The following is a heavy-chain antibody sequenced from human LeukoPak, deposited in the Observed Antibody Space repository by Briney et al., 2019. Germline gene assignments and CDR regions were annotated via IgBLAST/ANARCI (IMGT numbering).Heavy chain of an antibody. Sequence: GGSLRLSRTASGFTFNNYAMYWVRQAPQKGLEWVAGIFGSVGSAHYADSVKGRFTISREHSKNRVYLQMDSLGGEDTALYYCTKTASGYSSGQYPGWPADHWGQGALVTVSS. J-gene: IGHJ4*02. CDR1: GFTFNNYA. D-gene: IGHD3-22*01. CDR3: TKTASGYSSGQYPGWPADH. V-gene: IGHV3-23*05. CDR2: IFGSVGSA.